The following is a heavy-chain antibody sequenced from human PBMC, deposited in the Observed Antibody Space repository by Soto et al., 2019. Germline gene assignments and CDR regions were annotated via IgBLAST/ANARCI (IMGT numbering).Heavy chain of an antibody. CDR1: RGSISNYY. J-gene: IGHJ4*02. D-gene: IGHD6-13*01. CDR3: ARQTTYSGSWHDY. CDR2: IYSSGSI. Sequence: SETLPLTCRVSRGSISNYYWNWIRQPAGKGLQWIGRIYSSGSINYNPSLKSRVTMSVDTSKNQFSLKLTSVTAADTAVYYCARQTTYSGSWHDYWGQGTLVTVSS. V-gene: IGHV4-4*07.